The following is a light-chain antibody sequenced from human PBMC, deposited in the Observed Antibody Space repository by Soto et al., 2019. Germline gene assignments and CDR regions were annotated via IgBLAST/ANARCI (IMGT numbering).Light chain of an antibody. CDR3: NSYSSSSTVV. CDR1: SSDVGGYGY. V-gene: IGLV2-14*01. Sequence: QSALTQPASVSGSPGQSITISCTGTSSDVGGYGYVSWYQQHPGEAPKLMIYEVSNRPSGVSNRFSGSKSGNTASLTISGLQAEDEADYYCNSYSSSSTVVFGGGTKVTVL. J-gene: IGLJ2*01. CDR2: EVS.